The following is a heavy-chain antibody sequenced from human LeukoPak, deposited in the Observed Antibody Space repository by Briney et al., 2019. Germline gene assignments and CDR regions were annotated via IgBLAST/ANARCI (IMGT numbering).Heavy chain of an antibody. CDR3: AREVHCGGDCYSSPFDY. CDR1: GYTFTSYG. CDR2: INPNSGGT. J-gene: IGHJ4*02. Sequence: ASVKVSCKASGYTFTSYGISWVRQAPGQGLEWMGWINPNSGGTNYAQKFQGWVTMTRDTSISTAYMELSRLRSDDTAVYYCAREVHCGGDCYSSPFDYWGQGTLVTVSS. V-gene: IGHV1-2*04. D-gene: IGHD2-21*02.